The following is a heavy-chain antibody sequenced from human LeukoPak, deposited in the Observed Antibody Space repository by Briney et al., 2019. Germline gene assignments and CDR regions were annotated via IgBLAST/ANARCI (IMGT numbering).Heavy chain of an antibody. J-gene: IGHJ4*02. CDR3: ARAGDYGDPWDY. V-gene: IGHV4-34*01. CDR2: INHRGST. D-gene: IGHD4-17*01. Sequence: SETLSRTCAVYGGSFSGYYWSWIRQPPGKGLEWIVEINHRGSTNYNPSLKSRVTISVDTSKNQFSLKLSSVTAADTAVYYCARAGDYGDPWDYWGQGALVTVSS. CDR1: GGSFSGYY.